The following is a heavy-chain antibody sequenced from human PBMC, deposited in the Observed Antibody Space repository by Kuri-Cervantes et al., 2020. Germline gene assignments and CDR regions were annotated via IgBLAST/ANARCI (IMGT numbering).Heavy chain of an antibody. D-gene: IGHD6-13*01. CDR1: GFTFSSYS. CDR2: ISSSSSYI. Sequence: GESLKISCAASGFTFSSYSMNWVRQAPGKGLEWVSSISSSSSYIYYADSVKGRFTISRDNAKNSLYLQMNSLRAEDTAVYYCATGPNLAAAGGEGDYWGQGTLVTVSS. V-gene: IGHV3-21*04. CDR3: ATGPNLAAAGGEGDY. J-gene: IGHJ4*02.